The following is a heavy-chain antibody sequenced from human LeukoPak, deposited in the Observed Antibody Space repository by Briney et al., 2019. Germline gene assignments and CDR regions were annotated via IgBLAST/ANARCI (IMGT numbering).Heavy chain of an antibody. CDR1: GYTFTTYA. Sequence: GASVKIFCKASGYTFTTYALTWVRQAPGQGLEWMGWINTHTGRPSYAQDFTGRFVFSLDSSVSTAYLQISRLQTGDTAVYYCARLYSDLLTGPGYWGQGTLLTVSS. CDR2: INTHTGRP. V-gene: IGHV7-4-1*02. J-gene: IGHJ4*02. D-gene: IGHD3-9*01. CDR3: ARLYSDLLTGPGY.